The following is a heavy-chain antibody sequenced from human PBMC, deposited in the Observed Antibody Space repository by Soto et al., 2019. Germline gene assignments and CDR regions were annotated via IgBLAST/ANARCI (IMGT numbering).Heavy chain of an antibody. CDR3: AKTIVGAHNWFDP. CDR2: IYSSGST. V-gene: IGHV4-61*01. D-gene: IGHD1-26*01. CDR1: DGSVSSGSYY. J-gene: IGHJ5*02. Sequence: SETLSLTCTVSDGSVSSGSYYWTWIRQPPGKGLEWIGYIYSSGSTLYNPSLKSRVIISVDTSMNQFSLKLSSVTAADTAVYYCAKTIVGAHNWFDPWGQGTLVTVS.